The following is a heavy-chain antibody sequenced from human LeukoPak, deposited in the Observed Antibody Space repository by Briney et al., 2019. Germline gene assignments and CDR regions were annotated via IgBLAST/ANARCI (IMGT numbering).Heavy chain of an antibody. CDR3: ARGGSSWYKSFDY. CDR1: GGSISSYY. CDR2: IYYSGST. Sequence: ETLSLTCTVSGGSISSYYLSWIRQPPGKGLEWIGYIYYSGSTNYNPSLKSRVTISVDTSKNQFSLKLSSVTAADTAVYYCARGGSSWYKSFDYWGQGTLVTVSS. V-gene: IGHV4-59*01. J-gene: IGHJ4*02. D-gene: IGHD6-13*01.